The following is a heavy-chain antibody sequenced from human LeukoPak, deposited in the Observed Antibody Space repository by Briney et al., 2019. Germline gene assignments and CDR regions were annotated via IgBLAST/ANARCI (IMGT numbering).Heavy chain of an antibody. V-gene: IGHV3-23*01. J-gene: IGHJ4*02. CDR3: ARDHGWLARY. D-gene: IGHD6-19*01. CDR2: VSTSGRST. CDR1: GFTFSTYA. Sequence: GGSLRLSCAASGFTFSTYAMSWVRQAPGKGLEWVSTVSTSGRSTYYADSVKGRFTISRDNSKDTLSLQMNSLRAEDTAVYYCARDHGWLARYWGQGTLVTVSS.